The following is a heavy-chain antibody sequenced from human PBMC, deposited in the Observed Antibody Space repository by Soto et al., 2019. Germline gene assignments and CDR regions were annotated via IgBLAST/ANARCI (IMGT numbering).Heavy chain of an antibody. CDR1: GFTFSNYA. V-gene: IGHV3-23*01. CDR2: ISGSGGTT. D-gene: IGHD6-19*01. CDR3: AKTPRQWLVYFDY. Sequence: EVQLLESGGGLVQPGGSLRLSCAASGFTFSNYAIAWVRQAPGKGLEWVSGISGSGGTTYYADSVKGRFTISRDNSKDTRHLPMNSLRAEDTAVYYCAKTPRQWLVYFDYWGQGALVTVSS. J-gene: IGHJ4*02.